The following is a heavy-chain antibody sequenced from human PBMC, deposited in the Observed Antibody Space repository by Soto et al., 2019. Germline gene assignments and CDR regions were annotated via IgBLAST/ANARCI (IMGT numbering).Heavy chain of an antibody. Sequence: QVQLVESGGGVVQPGRSLRLSCAASGFTFSSYGTHWVRQAPGKGLEWVAVISYDGSNKYYADSVKGRFTISIDNSKNTLYLQMDSRGAEETAVYYCAKHRNRKAVAGTVYDYWCQVTLVTVAS. CDR2: ISYDGSNK. CDR3: AKHRNRKAVAGTVYDY. V-gene: IGHV3-30*18. J-gene: IGHJ4*02. CDR1: GFTFSSYG. D-gene: IGHD6-19*01.